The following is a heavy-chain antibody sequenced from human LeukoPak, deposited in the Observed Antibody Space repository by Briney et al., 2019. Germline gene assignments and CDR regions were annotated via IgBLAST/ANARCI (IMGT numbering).Heavy chain of an antibody. CDR3: ARARSGIFEY. CDR2: TYYRSKWSN. CDR1: GDSVSSNFVT. J-gene: IGHJ4*02. V-gene: IGHV6-1*01. D-gene: IGHD6-19*01. Sequence: SQTLSLTCAISGDSVSSNFVTWNWIRQSPSRGLEWLGRTYYRSKWSNDYAVSVKSRITINPDTSKNQFSLPLNSVTPEDMALYYCARARSGIFEYWGQGIRATVSS.